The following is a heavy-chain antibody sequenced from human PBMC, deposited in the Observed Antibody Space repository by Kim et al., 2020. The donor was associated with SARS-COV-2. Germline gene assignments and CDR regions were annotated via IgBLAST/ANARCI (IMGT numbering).Heavy chain of an antibody. CDR1: GFTFSSYG. Sequence: GGSLRLSCAASGFTFSSYGMHWVRQAPGKGLEWVAVIWYDGSNKYYADSVKGRFTISRDNSKNTLYLQMNSLRAEDTAVYYCARWGAGGYYFDYWGQGTLVTVSS. D-gene: IGHD3-16*01. CDR2: IWYDGSNK. CDR3: ARWGAGGYYFDY. J-gene: IGHJ4*02. V-gene: IGHV3-33*01.